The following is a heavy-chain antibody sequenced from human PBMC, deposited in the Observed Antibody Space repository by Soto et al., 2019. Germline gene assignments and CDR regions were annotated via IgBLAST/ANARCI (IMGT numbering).Heavy chain of an antibody. CDR3: ARGLGVTFAVIAAAVDY. CDR2: IYYSGST. V-gene: IGHV4-30-4*01. CDR1: GGSISSGDYY. Sequence: QVQLQESGPGLVKPSQTLSLTCTVSGGSISSGDYYWSWIRQPPGKGLEWIGYIYYSGSTYYNPSLKSRVTKSVDTSKNQFSLRLSAVNAADTAVYYCARGLGVTFAVIAAAVDYSGQGTLVIVSS. D-gene: IGHD6-13*01. J-gene: IGHJ4*02.